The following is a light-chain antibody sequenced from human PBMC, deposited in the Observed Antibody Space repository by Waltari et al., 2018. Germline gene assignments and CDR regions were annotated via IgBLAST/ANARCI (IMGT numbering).Light chain of an antibody. CDR3: QQYNNWPRMYT. Sequence: EKVMTQSPATLSVSPGERATLSCRASQSVTSNLAWYQQKPGQAPRPLIYGASTRATGIPGRFSGSGSGTEFTLTISSLQSEDFAVYYCQQYNNWPRMYTFGQGTKLEIK. V-gene: IGKV3-15*01. J-gene: IGKJ2*01. CDR2: GAS. CDR1: QSVTSN.